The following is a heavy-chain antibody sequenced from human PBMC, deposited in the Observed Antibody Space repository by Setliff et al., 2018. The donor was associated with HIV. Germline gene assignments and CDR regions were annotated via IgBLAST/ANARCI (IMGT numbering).Heavy chain of an antibody. CDR1: GGSFSGFY. CDR3: ARKPPNIAVKTWFDP. D-gene: IGHD6-19*01. CDR2: INHSGNT. V-gene: IGHV4-34*01. J-gene: IGHJ5*02. Sequence: SETLSLTCAAYGGSFSGFYWTWIRQPPGKGLEWVGEINHSGNTNYNPSLKSRVTISVDTSKKQFSLKLNSVIAADTAVYFCARKPPNIAVKTWFDPWGQGTLVTVSS.